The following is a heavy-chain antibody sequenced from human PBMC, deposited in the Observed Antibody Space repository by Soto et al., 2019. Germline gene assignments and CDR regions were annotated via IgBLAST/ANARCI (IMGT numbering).Heavy chain of an antibody. Sequence: HPGGSLRLSCAASGFTFSSYAMSWVRQAPGKGLEWVSAISGSGGSTYYADSVKGRFTISRDNSKNTLYLQMSSLRAEDTAVYYCATLTRIEARPNYFDYWGQGTLVTVSS. CDR3: ATLTRIEARPNYFDY. D-gene: IGHD6-6*01. V-gene: IGHV3-23*01. CDR2: ISGSGGST. CDR1: GFTFSSYA. J-gene: IGHJ4*02.